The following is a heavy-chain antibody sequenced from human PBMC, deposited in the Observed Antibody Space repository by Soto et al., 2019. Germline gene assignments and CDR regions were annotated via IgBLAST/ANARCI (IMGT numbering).Heavy chain of an antibody. V-gene: IGHV1-18*04. D-gene: IGHD3-22*01. Sequence: ASVKVSCKASGYTFTSYGISWVRQAPGQGLEWMGGIIPIFGTANYAQKLQGRVTMTTDTSTSTAYMELRSLRSDDTAVYYCARDLPDLYDSSGYYTRGAFDIWGQGTMVTVSS. CDR3: ARDLPDLYDSSGYYTRGAFDI. CDR1: GYTFTSYG. J-gene: IGHJ3*02. CDR2: IIPIFGTA.